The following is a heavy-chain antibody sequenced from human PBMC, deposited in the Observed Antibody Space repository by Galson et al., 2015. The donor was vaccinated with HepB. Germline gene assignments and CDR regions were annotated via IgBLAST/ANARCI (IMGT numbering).Heavy chain of an antibody. D-gene: IGHD5-18*01. CDR2: INTNTGIP. CDR3: ARFRSRVSDTALSTRYYYYYPLDV. J-gene: IGHJ6*02. Sequence: QSGAEVKKPGASVKVSCKASGYPFTPYAINWVRQAPGQGLQWMGWINTNTGIPTYAQGFTGRFVFSLDTSVNTAYPQIRSLKAEDTAVYYCARFRSRVSDTALSTRYYYYYPLDVWVQGTTVTVSS. V-gene: IGHV7-4-1*01. CDR1: GYPFTPYA.